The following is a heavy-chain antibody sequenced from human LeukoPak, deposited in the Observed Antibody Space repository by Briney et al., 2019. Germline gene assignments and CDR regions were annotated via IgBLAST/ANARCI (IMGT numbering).Heavy chain of an antibody. V-gene: IGHV3-23*01. CDR2: ISGSGGST. CDR1: GFTLSNHW. Sequence: GGSLRLSCAASGFTLSNHWMIWVRQAPGKGLEWVSAISGSGGSTYYADSVKGRFTISRDNSKNTLYLQMNSLRAEDTAVYYCAKSVIARTYYFDYWGQGTLVTVSS. J-gene: IGHJ4*02. CDR3: AKSVIARTYYFDY. D-gene: IGHD6-6*01.